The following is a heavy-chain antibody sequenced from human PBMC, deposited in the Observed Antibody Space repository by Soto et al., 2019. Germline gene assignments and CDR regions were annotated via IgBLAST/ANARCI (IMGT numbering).Heavy chain of an antibody. CDR2: IYTSGST. CDR3: ARDLYASGIWYGMDV. V-gene: IGHV4-4*07. Sequence: SESLSLTCTVSGGSISSYYWSWIRQPAGKGLEWIGRIYTSGSTNYNPSLNSRITMSLDTSKNQISLRLSSVAAADTAVYYCARDLYASGIWYGMDVWGQGTTVTVSS. J-gene: IGHJ6*02. D-gene: IGHD3-10*01. CDR1: GGSISSYY.